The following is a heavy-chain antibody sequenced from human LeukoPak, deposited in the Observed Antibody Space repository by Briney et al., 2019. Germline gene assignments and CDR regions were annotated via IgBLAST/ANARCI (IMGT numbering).Heavy chain of an antibody. J-gene: IGHJ4*02. CDR2: INPSGGST. CDR3: ARWAGYCSITNCYTAFDY. D-gene: IGHD2-2*02. CDR1: GYTFTSYY. V-gene: IGHV1-46*01. Sequence: ASVKVSCEASGYTFTSYYMHWVRQAPGQGLEWMGIINPSGGSTSYAQKFQGRVTMTRDTSTSTVYMELSSLRSEDTAVYYCARWAGYCSITNCYTAFDYWGQGTLVTVSS.